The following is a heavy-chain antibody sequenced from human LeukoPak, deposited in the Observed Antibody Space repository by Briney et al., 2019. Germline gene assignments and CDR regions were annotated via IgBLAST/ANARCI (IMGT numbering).Heavy chain of an antibody. V-gene: IGHV4-4*07. CDR2: IYSSGSP. CDR1: GGSISSHY. J-gene: IGHJ5*02. CDR3: ARDQYDSRRGEANWFDP. D-gene: IGHD3-22*01. Sequence: SETLSLTCTVSGGSISSHYWSWIRQPAGKGLEWIGRIYSSGSPTYNPSLQSRVTMSVDTSKNQFSLKLSSVTAADTAVYYCARDQYDSRRGEANWFDPWGQGTLVTVSS.